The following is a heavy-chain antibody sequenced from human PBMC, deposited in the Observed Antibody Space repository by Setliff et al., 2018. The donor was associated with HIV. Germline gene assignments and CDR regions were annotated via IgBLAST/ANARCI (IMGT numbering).Heavy chain of an antibody. CDR3: ATDQISDGSGSYPKSYFDY. V-gene: IGHV1-24*01. CDR1: GYTLTELS. J-gene: IGHJ4*02. Sequence: ASVKVSCKVSGYTLTELSMHWVRQAPGKGLEWMGGFDPEDGETIYAQKFQGRVTMTEDTSTDTAYMELSSLRSEDRAVYYCATDQISDGSGSYPKSYFDYRGQGTLVTVS. CDR2: FDPEDGET. D-gene: IGHD3-10*01.